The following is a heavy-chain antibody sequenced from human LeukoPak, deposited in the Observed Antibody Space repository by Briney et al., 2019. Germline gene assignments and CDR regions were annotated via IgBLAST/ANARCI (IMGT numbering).Heavy chain of an antibody. J-gene: IGHJ4*02. CDR3: ARVPITGTTFHY. V-gene: IGHV1-69*05. Sequence: SVQVSCKASGGTFSSYAISWVRQAPGQGLEWMGRIIPIFGTANYAQKFQGRVTITTDESTSTAYMELSSLRSEDTAVYYCARVPITGTTFHYWGQGTLVTVSS. CDR2: IIPIFGTA. D-gene: IGHD1-20*01. CDR1: GGTFSSYA.